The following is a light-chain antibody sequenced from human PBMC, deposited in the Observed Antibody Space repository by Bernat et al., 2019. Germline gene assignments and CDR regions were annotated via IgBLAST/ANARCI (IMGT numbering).Light chain of an antibody. J-gene: IGKJ5*01. CDR3: QPYGSSPPEIT. CDR2: DAF. V-gene: IGKV3D-20*01. Sequence: EIVLTQSPATLSLSPGVRATLSCGASQSVSSSYLAWYQQKPGLAPRLLIYDAFSRATGFPDRFSGSGSGTDFTLSISRLEPEDFAVYYCQPYGSSPPEITCGQGTRLEIK. CDR1: QSVSSSY.